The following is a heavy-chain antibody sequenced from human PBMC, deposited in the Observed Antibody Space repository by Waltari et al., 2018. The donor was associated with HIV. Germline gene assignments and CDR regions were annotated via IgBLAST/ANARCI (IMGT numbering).Heavy chain of an antibody. D-gene: IGHD6-13*01. J-gene: IGHJ6*02. CDR1: GITFSSYG. CDR2: IWYDGGNK. Sequence: QEQLVESGGGVVQPGRSLRLSCAASGITFSSYGMPWVRQAPGKGGEWVAVIWYDGGNKYYADSVKGRFTISRDNSKNTLYLQMNSLRAEDTAVYYCARDPWDIAADLYYYYGMDVWGQGTTVTVSS. CDR3: ARDPWDIAADLYYYYGMDV. V-gene: IGHV3-33*01.